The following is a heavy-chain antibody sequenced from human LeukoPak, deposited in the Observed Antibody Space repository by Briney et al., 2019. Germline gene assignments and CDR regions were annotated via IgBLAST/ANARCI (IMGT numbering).Heavy chain of an antibody. CDR3: ARGRKDYVWGSYRYLGMDV. CDR1: GGSISSGDYY. D-gene: IGHD3-16*02. CDR2: IYYSGST. V-gene: IGHV4-30-4*01. Sequence: SQTLSLTCTVSGGSISSGDYYWSWIRQPPGKGLEWIGYIYYSGSTYYNPSLKSRVTISADTSKNQFSLKLSSVTAADTAVYYCARGRKDYVWGSYRYLGMDVWGQGTTVTVSS. J-gene: IGHJ6*02.